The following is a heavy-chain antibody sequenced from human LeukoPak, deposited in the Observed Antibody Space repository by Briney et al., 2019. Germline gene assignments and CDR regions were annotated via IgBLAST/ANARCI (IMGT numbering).Heavy chain of an antibody. CDR1: GYSFTNYG. J-gene: IGHJ4*02. CDR3: ARSTLGIEFDY. D-gene: IGHD7-27*01. CDR2: ISAYNDNA. V-gene: IGHV1-18*01. Sequence: ASVMVSCKASGYSFTNYGISWVRQAPGQGLEWMGWISAYNDNAHYAQGLEGRVTMTSETSTRTAYMELRSLRSDDTAVYYCARSTLGIEFDYWGQGSLVTVSS.